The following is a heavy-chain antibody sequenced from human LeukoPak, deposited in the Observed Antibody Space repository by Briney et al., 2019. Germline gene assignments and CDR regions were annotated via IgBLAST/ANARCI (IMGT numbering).Heavy chain of an antibody. CDR1: GGSLSGYY. D-gene: IGHD3-10*01. V-gene: IGHV4-34*01. CDR3: ARRTIGNVLPRY. J-gene: IGHJ4*02. Sequence: PSETLSLTCAVYGGSLSGYYWSWIRQPPGKGLEWIGEINHSGSTNYNPSLKSRITISVDTSKNQFSLKLSSVTAADTAVYYCARRTIGNVLPRYWGQGTLVTVSS. CDR2: INHSGST.